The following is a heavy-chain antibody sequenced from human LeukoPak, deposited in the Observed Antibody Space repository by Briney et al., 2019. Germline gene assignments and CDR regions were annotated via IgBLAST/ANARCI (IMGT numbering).Heavy chain of an antibody. CDR1: GFTFTTYW. D-gene: IGHD5-18*01. J-gene: IGHJ4*02. CDR3: ARGFSYGYGPYYFDY. V-gene: IGHV3-74*01. Sequence: TGGSLRLSCAASGFTFTTYWMHWVRQAPGKGLVWVSRISSDGTSTSYADSVKGRFTISRDNAENTLFLRMNSLGAEDTAVYYCARGFSYGYGPYYFDYWGQGTLDTVSS. CDR2: ISSDGTST.